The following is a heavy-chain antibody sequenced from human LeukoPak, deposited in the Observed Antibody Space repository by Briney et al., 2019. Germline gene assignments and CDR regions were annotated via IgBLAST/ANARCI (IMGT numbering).Heavy chain of an antibody. CDR3: ARVRGLSSGDPIDY. J-gene: IGHJ4*02. CDR2: ISSSGSTI. Sequence: PGGSLRLSCAASGFTFSDYAMTWVRQAPGKGLEWVSYISSSGSTIYYADSVKGRFTISRDNARNSLYLQVNSLRAEDTAVYFCARVRGLSSGDPIDYWGQGTLVTVSS. CDR1: GFTFSDYA. D-gene: IGHD3-22*01. V-gene: IGHV3-48*03.